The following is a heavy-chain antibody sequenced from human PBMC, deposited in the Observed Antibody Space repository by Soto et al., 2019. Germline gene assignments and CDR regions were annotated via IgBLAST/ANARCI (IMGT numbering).Heavy chain of an antibody. CDR3: ARDLSRLIPVGYYGMDV. D-gene: IGHD6-13*01. Sequence: QVLLVQSGAEVKKPGASVKVSCKASGYTFSDFYIHWVRQAPGQGLEWMGWINPKSGGTNYAQKFQDWVTMTRDTSTSTVYMELSSLRSDDSAVYYCARDLSRLIPVGYYGMDVWGQGTTVTVSS. V-gene: IGHV1-2*04. J-gene: IGHJ6*02. CDR1: GYTFSDFY. CDR2: INPKSGGT.